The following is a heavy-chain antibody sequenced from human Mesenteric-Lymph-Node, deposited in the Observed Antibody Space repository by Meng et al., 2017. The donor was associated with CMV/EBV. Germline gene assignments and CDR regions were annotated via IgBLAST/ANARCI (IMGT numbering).Heavy chain of an antibody. CDR1: GFTFSSYS. CDR3: AREPASGLDY. J-gene: IGHJ4*02. CDR2: ISSSSSYI. Sequence: GESLKISCAASGFTFSSYSMNWVRQAPGKGLEWVSSISSSSSYIYYADSVKGRFTISRDNAKNSLYLQMNSLRAEDTAVYYCAREPASGLDYWGQGTLVTVSS. D-gene: IGHD1-14*01. V-gene: IGHV3-21*01.